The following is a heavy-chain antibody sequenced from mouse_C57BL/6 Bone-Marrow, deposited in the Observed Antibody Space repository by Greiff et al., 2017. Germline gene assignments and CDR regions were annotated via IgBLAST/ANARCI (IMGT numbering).Heavy chain of an antibody. CDR3: TRYYGSSCYWYFDV. Sequence: EVQRVESGGGLVQPGGSMKLSCVASGFTFSNYWMNWVRQSPEKGLEWVAQIRLKSDNYATHYAESVKGRFTISRDDSNSSVYLQMNNLRAEDTGIYYCTRYYGSSCYWYFDVWGTGTTVTVSS. V-gene: IGHV6-3*01. CDR1: GFTFSNYW. J-gene: IGHJ1*03. CDR2: IRLKSDNYAT. D-gene: IGHD1-1*01.